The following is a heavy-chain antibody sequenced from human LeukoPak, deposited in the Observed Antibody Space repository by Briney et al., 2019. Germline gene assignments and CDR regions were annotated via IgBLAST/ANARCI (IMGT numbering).Heavy chain of an antibody. CDR3: ARDVGSGSYHYFDY. CDR2: IIPIFGTA. CDR1: GGTFSSYA. J-gene: IGHJ4*02. Sequence: SVKVSCKASGGTFSSYAISWVRQAPGQGLEWMGGIIPIFGTANYAQKFQGRVTITADESTSTAYMELSSLRSEDTAVYYCARDVGSGSYHYFDYWGQGTLVTVSS. V-gene: IGHV1-69*13. D-gene: IGHD3-10*01.